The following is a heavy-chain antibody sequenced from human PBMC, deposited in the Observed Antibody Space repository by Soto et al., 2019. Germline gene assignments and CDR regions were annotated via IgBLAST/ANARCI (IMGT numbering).Heavy chain of an antibody. Sequence: SLRLSCAASGFTFSSYAMHWVRQAPGKGLEWVAVISYDGSNKYYADSVKGRFTISRDNSKNTLYLQMNSLRAEDTAVYYCAREGVWYYYDSSGYYSYNWFDPWGQGTLVTVSS. CDR3: AREGVWYYYDSSGYYSYNWFDP. CDR2: ISYDGSNK. D-gene: IGHD3-22*01. CDR1: GFTFSSYA. V-gene: IGHV3-30-3*01. J-gene: IGHJ5*02.